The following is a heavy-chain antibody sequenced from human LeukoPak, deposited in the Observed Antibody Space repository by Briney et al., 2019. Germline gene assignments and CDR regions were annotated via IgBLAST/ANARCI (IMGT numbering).Heavy chain of an antibody. CDR3: ATAINCSGGSCYFIDY. CDR2: IYHSGST. J-gene: IGHJ4*02. Sequence: SETLSLTCTVSGYSISSGYYWGWIRQPPGKGLEWIGSIYHSGSTYYNPSLKSRVTISVDTSKNQFSLKLSSVTAADTAVYYCATAINCSGGSCYFIDYWGQGTLVTVSS. CDR1: GYSISSGYY. V-gene: IGHV4-38-2*02. D-gene: IGHD2-15*01.